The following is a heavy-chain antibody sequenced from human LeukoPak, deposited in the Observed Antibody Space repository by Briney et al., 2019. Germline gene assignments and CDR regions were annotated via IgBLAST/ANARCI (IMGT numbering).Heavy chain of an antibody. CDR2: IIPIFGTA. CDR3: AREASSGYYFDY. Sequence: GSSVKVSCKASGGTFSSYAISWVRQAPGQVLEWMGGIIPIFGTANYAQKFQGRVTITTDESTSTAYMELSSLRSEDTAVYYCAREASSGYYFDYWGQGTLVTVSS. J-gene: IGHJ4*02. D-gene: IGHD3-22*01. V-gene: IGHV1-69*05. CDR1: GGTFSSYA.